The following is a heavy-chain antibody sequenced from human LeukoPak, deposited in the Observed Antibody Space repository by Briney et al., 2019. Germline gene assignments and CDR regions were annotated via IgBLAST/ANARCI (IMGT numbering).Heavy chain of an antibody. D-gene: IGHD6-19*01. CDR1: GGSISSYY. J-gene: IGHJ4*02. Sequence: SETLSLTCTVSGGSISSYYWSWIRQPPGKGLEWIGYIYSSGSTKYNSSLKSRVTISVDTSKNQFSLKLSSVTAADTAVYYCARSEGYSSPQNYWGQGTLVTVSS. CDR3: ARSEGYSSPQNY. CDR2: IYSSGST. V-gene: IGHV4-59*01.